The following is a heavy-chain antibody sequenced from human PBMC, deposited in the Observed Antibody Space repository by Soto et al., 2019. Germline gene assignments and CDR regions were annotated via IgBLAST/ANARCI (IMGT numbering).Heavy chain of an antibody. J-gene: IGHJ6*02. D-gene: IGHD3-10*01. CDR2: INHSGST. Sequence: PTETLSLTCALYGGYYSGYYWSWFRQHPGKGLEWIGEINHSGSTNYNPSLKSRVTISVDTSKNQFSLKLSSVTAADTAVYYCARAFITMVRGVIGYYGMDVWGQGTTVTVSS. V-gene: IGHV4-34*01. CDR3: ARAFITMVRGVIGYYGMDV. CDR1: GGYYSGYY.